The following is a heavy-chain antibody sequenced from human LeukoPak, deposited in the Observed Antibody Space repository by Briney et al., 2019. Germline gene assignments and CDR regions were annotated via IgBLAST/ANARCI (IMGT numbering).Heavy chain of an antibody. CDR2: ISDTATRT. CDR3: AQDGGGSGTYYPY. D-gene: IGHD3-10*01. CDR1: GFTFDNYG. Sequence: GGSLRLSCAASGFTFDNYGMTWVRQAPGKGLEWVSTISDTATRTYYADSVKGRFTISRDNSRNTLSLQMNSLRDEDSAMYYCAQDGGGSGTYYPYWGLGTLVTVSS. V-gene: IGHV3-23*01. J-gene: IGHJ4*02.